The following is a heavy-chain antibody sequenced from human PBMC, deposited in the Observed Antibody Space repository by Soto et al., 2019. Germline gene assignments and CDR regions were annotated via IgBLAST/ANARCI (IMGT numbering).Heavy chain of an antibody. CDR2: ISGSGGST. D-gene: IGHD2-15*01. Sequence: SGGSLRLSCAASGFTFSSYAMSWVRQAPGKGLEWVSAISGSGGSTSYADPVKGRFTISTDNAKNTLYLQMNSLRAEDTAVYYCVYLPAVVGAVRVDYYFDYWGQGTLVTVSS. CDR3: VYLPAVVGAVRVDYYFDY. J-gene: IGHJ4*02. V-gene: IGHV3-23*01. CDR1: GFTFSSYA.